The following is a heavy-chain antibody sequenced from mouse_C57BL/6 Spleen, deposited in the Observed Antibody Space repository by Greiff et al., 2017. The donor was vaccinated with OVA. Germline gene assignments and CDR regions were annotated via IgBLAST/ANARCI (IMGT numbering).Heavy chain of an antibody. Sequence: EVKLVESGGGLVKPGGSLKLSCAASGFTFSSYAMSWVRQTPEKRLEWVATISDGGSYTYYPDNVKGRFTISRDNAKNNLYLQMSHLKSEDTAMYYCARDGFYYDYDGYAMDYWGLGTSVTVSS. CDR3: ARDGFYYDYDGYAMDY. CDR2: ISDGGSYT. CDR1: GFTFSSYA. J-gene: IGHJ4*01. V-gene: IGHV5-4*01. D-gene: IGHD2-4*01.